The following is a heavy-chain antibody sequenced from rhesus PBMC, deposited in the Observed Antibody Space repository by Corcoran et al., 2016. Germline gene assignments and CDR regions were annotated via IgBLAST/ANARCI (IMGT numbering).Heavy chain of an antibody. CDR1: GESRRDNSY. V-gene: IGHV4S9*01. CDR3: TRVSPVNRVVTRSSYGFDF. D-gene: IGHD3-16*01. J-gene: IGHJ3*01. Sequence: QVRLQESGPGLVKPAETLSLTCAVSGESRRDNSYWNWIRKSHERGMEWIGNFDGVSGPTHYTPPLETRVSISRDTSRNTFSLRLNFVTAADTAVYYCTRVSPVNRVVTRSSYGFDFWGQGLRVTVS. CDR2: FDGVSGPT.